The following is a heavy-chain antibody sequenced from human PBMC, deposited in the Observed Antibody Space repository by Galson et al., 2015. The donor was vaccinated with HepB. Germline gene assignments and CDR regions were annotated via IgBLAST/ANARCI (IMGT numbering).Heavy chain of an antibody. CDR3: ARRMPDLYCSSTSCYSRIGDAFDI. D-gene: IGHD2-2*01. Sequence: QSGAEVKKPGESLKISCKGSGYSFTSYWIGWVRQMPGKGLEWKGIIYPGDSDTRYSPSFQGQVTISADKSISTAYLQWSSLKASDTAMYYCARRMPDLYCSSTSCYSRIGDAFDIWGQGTMVTVSS. J-gene: IGHJ3*02. CDR2: IYPGDSDT. CDR1: GYSFTSYW. V-gene: IGHV5-51*03.